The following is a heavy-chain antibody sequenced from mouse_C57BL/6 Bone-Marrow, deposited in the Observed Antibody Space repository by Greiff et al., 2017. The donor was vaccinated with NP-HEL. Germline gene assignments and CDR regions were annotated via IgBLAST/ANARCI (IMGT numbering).Heavy chain of an antibody. CDR2: IYPGDGDT. D-gene: IGHD3-3*01. J-gene: IGHJ3*01. CDR3: ARGTREWFAY. Sequence: QVQLQQSGPELVKPGASVKISCKASGYAFSSSWMNWVKQRPGKGLEWIGRIYPGDGDTNYNGKFKGKATLTADKSSSTAYMQLSSLTSEDSAVYFYARGTREWFAYWGQGTLVTVSA. V-gene: IGHV1-82*01. CDR1: GYAFSSSW.